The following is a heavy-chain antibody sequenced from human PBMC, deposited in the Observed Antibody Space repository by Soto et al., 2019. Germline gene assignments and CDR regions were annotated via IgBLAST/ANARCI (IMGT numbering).Heavy chain of an antibody. V-gene: IGHV3-30*18. D-gene: IGHD3-22*01. CDR1: GFTFSSYG. CDR3: AKDLGRKYSDSSGYYDFDY. Sequence: QVQLVESGGGVVQPGRSLRLSCAASGFTFSSYGMHWVRQAPGKGLEWVAVISYDGSNKYYADSVKGRFTISRDNSKKALYLQMNSLRAEDTAVYYCAKDLGRKYSDSSGYYDFDYWGQGTLVTVSS. CDR2: ISYDGSNK. J-gene: IGHJ4*02.